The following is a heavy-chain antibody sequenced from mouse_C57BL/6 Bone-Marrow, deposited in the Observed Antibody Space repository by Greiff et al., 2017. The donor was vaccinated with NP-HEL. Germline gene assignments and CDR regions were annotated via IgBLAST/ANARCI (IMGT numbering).Heavy chain of an antibody. J-gene: IGHJ1*03. V-gene: IGHV1-80*01. D-gene: IGHD2-3*01. Sequence: QVQLQQSGAELVKPGASVKISCKASGYAFSSYWMNWVKQRPGKGLEWIGQIYPGDGDTNYNGKFKGKATLTADKSSSTAYMQLSSLTSEDSAVYFCARWGYDGYSLYWYFDVWGTGTTVTVSS. CDR1: GYAFSSYW. CDR3: ARWGYDGYSLYWYFDV. CDR2: IYPGDGDT.